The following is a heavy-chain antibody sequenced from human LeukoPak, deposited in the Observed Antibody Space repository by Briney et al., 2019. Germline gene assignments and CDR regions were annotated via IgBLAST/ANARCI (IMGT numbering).Heavy chain of an antibody. CDR2: IRSKANSYAT. CDR1: GVTFSGSA. D-gene: IGHD1-26*01. CDR3: TRSLPIVGAPYYFDY. Sequence: GGALRLSCAASGVTFSGSAMCWVRQASGKRLEWVGRIRSKANSYATAYAASVKGRFTISRDDSKNTAYLQMNSLKTEDTAVYYCTRSLPIVGAPYYFDYWGQGTLVTVSS. J-gene: IGHJ4*02. V-gene: IGHV3-73*01.